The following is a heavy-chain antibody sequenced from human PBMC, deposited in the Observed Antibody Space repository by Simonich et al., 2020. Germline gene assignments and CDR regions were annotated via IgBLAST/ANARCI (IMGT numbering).Heavy chain of an antibody. D-gene: IGHD5-12*01. V-gene: IGHV1-2*02. Sequence: QVQLVQSGAEGKKPGASVKVSCKASGYTFTGYYMHWVRQAPGQGLEGMGRINPYSGGTNYAKKCQGRVTMTRDTSISTAYMELSRLRSDDMAVYYCASSKLATIDYWGQGTLVTVSS. CDR1: GYTFTGYY. CDR2: INPYSGGT. J-gene: IGHJ4*02. CDR3: ASSKLATIDY.